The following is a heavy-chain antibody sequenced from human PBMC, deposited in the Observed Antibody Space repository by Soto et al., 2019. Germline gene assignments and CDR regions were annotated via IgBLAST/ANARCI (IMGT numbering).Heavy chain of an antibody. V-gene: IGHV3-33*01. D-gene: IGHD2-8*01. CDR2: IWYDGSNK. Sequence: GGSLRLSCAASGFTFSSYGMHWVRQAPGKGLEWVAVIWYDGSNKYYADSVKGRFTISRDNSKNTLYLQMNSLRAEDTAVYYCARDLMVYAISYGMDVWGQGTTVTVSS. CDR3: ARDLMVYAISYGMDV. J-gene: IGHJ6*02. CDR1: GFTFSSYG.